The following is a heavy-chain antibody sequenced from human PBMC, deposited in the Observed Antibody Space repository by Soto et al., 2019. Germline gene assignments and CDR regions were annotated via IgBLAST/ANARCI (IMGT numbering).Heavy chain of an antibody. CDR1: GYRFTKYD. CDR2: VNAGNENT. V-gene: IGHV1-3*01. D-gene: IGHD4-17*01. CDR3: ATQSPDYANRDFDY. J-gene: IGHJ4*02. Sequence: VQLAQSGAEVKKPGASVKVSCQASGYRFTKYDIHWVRQAPGKRLEWMGWVNAGNENTKSSQKFQGRVSITWDTAASTVYMERSSLRSEDTAVYFCATQSPDYANRDFDYWGQGTLVTVSS.